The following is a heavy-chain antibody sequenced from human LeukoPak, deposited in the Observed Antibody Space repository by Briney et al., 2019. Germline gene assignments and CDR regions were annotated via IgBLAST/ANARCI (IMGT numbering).Heavy chain of an antibody. CDR2: IYYSGST. J-gene: IGHJ6*03. V-gene: IGHV4-59*01. Sequence: SETLSLTCTVSGGSISSYYWSWIRQPPGKGLEWIGYIYYSGSTNYNPSLKSRVTISVDTSKNQFSLKLSSVTAADTAVYYCARGRESITMVRGVIIANYYYMDVWGKGTTVTVSS. D-gene: IGHD3-10*01. CDR1: GGSISSYY. CDR3: ARGRESITMVRGVIIANYYYMDV.